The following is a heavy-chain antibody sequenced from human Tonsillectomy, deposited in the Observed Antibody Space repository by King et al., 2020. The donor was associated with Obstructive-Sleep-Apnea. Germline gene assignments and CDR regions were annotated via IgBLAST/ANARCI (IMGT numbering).Heavy chain of an antibody. CDR2: VSHTGNT. Sequence: QLQESGPGLLKPLETLSLICTVSNGSISDSYLSWIRQTPGRGLEWIAYVSHTGNTHYNPSLRSRTPLSVDMSRNQFSLNLNSLTTSDTAVYYCVRRSTNGRGNWFDPWGQGTLVTVSS. V-gene: IGHV4-59*01. D-gene: IGHD6-13*01. CDR1: NGSISDSY. CDR3: VRRSTNGRGNWFDP. J-gene: IGHJ5*02.